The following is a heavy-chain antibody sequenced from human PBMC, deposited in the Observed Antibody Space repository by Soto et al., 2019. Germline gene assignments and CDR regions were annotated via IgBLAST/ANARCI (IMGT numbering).Heavy chain of an antibody. CDR3: ARVRMVRGEYYYYGMDV. J-gene: IGHJ6*02. V-gene: IGHV1-46*01. CDR1: GYTFTSYD. D-gene: IGHD3-10*01. Sequence: ASVKVSCKASGYTFTSYDMHWVRQAPGQGREWMGIINASGGSTSYAQKFQGRVSMTRDTSTSTVYMELSSLRSEDTAVYYCARVRMVRGEYYYYGMDVWGQAATVTVSS. CDR2: INASGGST.